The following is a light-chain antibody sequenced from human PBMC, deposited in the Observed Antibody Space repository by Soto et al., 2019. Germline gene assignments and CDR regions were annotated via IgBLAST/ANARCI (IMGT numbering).Light chain of an antibody. Sequence: EIVLTQSPATLSLSPGERATLSCRASQSVSSYLAWYQQKPGQAPRLLIYDASNRATGIPARFSGSGSGTDFPLPSSSLEPEDFAVYYCQQRSNWPMFGQGTKVAIK. CDR1: QSVSSY. V-gene: IGKV3-11*01. J-gene: IGKJ1*01. CDR2: DAS. CDR3: QQRSNWPM.